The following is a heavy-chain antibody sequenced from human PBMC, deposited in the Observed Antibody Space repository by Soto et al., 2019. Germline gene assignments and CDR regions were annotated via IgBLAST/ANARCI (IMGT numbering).Heavy chain of an antibody. V-gene: IGHV1-2*04. Sequence: QVQLVQSGAEVKKPGASVKVSCKASGYTFTGYYMHWVRQAPGQGIEWMGWINPNSGGTNYAQKFQGWVTMTRDTSISTAYMELSRLRSDDTAVYYCARVSYYYDSSGFRAEYFQHWGQGTLVTVSS. J-gene: IGHJ1*01. CDR2: INPNSGGT. CDR1: GYTFTGYY. CDR3: ARVSYYYDSSGFRAEYFQH. D-gene: IGHD3-22*01.